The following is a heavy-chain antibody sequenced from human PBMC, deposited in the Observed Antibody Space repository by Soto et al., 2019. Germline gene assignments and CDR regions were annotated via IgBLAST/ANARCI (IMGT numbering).Heavy chain of an antibody. CDR1: GYTFTGYY. CDR3: ARSPRYSGSYYAFDY. D-gene: IGHD1-26*01. J-gene: IGHJ4*02. Sequence: ASVQVSCKASGYTFTGYYMHWVRQAPGQGLEWMGWINPNSGGTNYAQKFQGWVTMTRDTSISTAYMELSRLRSDDTAVYYCARSPRYSGSYYAFDYWGQGTLVTVSS. V-gene: IGHV1-2*04. CDR2: INPNSGGT.